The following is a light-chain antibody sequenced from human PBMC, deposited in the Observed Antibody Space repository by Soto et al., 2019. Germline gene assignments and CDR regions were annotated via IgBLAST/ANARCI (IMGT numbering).Light chain of an antibody. CDR2: EVS. CDR3: NSYTSSSTPVV. CDR1: SSDVGGYNY. J-gene: IGLJ2*01. Sequence: QSALTQPASVSGSPGQSITISCTGTSSDVGGYNYVSWYQQLPGKAPKLLIYEVSNRPSGVSNRFSGSKSGNTASLTISGLQAEDEADYYCNSYTSSSTPVVFGGGTKLTVL. V-gene: IGLV2-14*01.